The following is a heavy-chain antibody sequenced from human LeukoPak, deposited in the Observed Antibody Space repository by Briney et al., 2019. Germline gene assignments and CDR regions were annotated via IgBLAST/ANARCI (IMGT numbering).Heavy chain of an antibody. V-gene: IGHV4-61*02. CDR1: GGSISSGDYY. CDR2: IYTSGST. J-gene: IGHJ5*02. CDR3: ARDVSSNYDWFDP. Sequence: PSQTLSLTCTVSGGSISSGDYYWSWIRQPAGKGLEWIGRIYTSGSTNYNPSLKSRVTISVDTSKNQFSLKLSSVTAADTAVYYCARDVSSNYDWFDPWGQGTLVTVSS. D-gene: IGHD4-11*01.